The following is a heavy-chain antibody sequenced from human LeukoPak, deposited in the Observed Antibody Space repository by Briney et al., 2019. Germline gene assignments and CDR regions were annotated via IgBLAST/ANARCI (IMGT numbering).Heavy chain of an antibody. CDR1: GFTFSSYS. V-gene: IGHV3-21*01. CDR2: ISSSSSYI. J-gene: IGHJ4*02. D-gene: IGHD3-9*01. CDR3: ARDFDWSESLFDY. Sequence: GGSLRLSCAASGFTFSSYSMNWVRQAPGKGLEWVSSISSSSSYIYYADSVKGRFTISRDNAKNSLYLQMNSPRAEDTAVYYCARDFDWSESLFDYWGQGTLVTVSS.